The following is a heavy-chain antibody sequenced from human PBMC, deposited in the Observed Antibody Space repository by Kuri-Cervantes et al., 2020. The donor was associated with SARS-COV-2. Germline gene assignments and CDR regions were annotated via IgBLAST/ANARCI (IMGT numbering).Heavy chain of an antibody. V-gene: IGHV4-61*02. D-gene: IGHD2-2*02. Sequence: LRLSCTVSGGSISSGSYYWSWIRQPAGKGLEWIGRIYTSGSTNYNPSLKSRVTISVDTSKNQFPLKLSSVTAADTAVYYCARGGDCSSTSCYISRLFDYWGQGTLVTVSS. J-gene: IGHJ4*02. CDR2: IYTSGST. CDR1: GGSISSGSYY. CDR3: ARGGDCSSTSCYISRLFDY.